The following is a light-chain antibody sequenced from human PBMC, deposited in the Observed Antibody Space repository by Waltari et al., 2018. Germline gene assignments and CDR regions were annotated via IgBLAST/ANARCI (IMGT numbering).Light chain of an antibody. V-gene: IGLV2-14*03. CDR2: DVT. CDR1: GPDIGDFKY. J-gene: IGLJ2*01. Sequence: QSALTQPASVSGSPGQSITISCTGAGPDIGDFKYVPWYQQHPGKAPKPWIYDVTNPPSGVSDRFSGSKSGNTASLIISGLQAGDEADYYCGSYTITSLVVFGGGTRLTVL. CDR3: GSYTITSLVV.